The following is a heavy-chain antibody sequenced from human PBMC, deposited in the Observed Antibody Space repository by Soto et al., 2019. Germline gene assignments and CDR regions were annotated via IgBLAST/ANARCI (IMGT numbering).Heavy chain of an antibody. CDR2: ISGSGGTT. Sequence: WGTLRLSXAASGFTFSSYAMSWVRQAPGKGLEWVSAISGSGGTTYNADSVKGRFTFSRDNSKNTLYLLMNSQRGEDPAVYYCARDHIVVVAATFAFDIWGQGTMVTVSS. J-gene: IGHJ3*02. CDR3: ARDHIVVVAATFAFDI. D-gene: IGHD2-15*01. CDR1: GFTFSSYA. V-gene: IGHV3-23*01.